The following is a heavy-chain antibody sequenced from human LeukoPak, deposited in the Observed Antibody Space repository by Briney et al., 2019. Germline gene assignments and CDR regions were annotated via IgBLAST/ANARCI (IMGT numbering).Heavy chain of an antibody. Sequence: GRSLRLSCAASGITFSNYAMHWVRQAPGKGLEWVAAISYDGSNKYYADSVKGRFTISRDNSKNTLYLQMNSLRAEDTAVYYCARGAVDSSSWYADYWGQGTLVTVSS. J-gene: IGHJ4*02. CDR1: GITFSNYA. CDR2: ISYDGSNK. D-gene: IGHD6-13*01. CDR3: ARGAVDSSSWYADY. V-gene: IGHV3-30*04.